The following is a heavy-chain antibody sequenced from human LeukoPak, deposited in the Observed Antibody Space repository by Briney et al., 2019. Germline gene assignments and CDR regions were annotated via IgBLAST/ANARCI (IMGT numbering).Heavy chain of an antibody. V-gene: IGHV4-59*08. CDR1: GGSISSDY. J-gene: IGHJ3*02. CDR3: ARHQQWLADAFDI. CDR2: IYYIGNT. Sequence: SETLSLTCTVSGGSISSDYWSWIRQPPGKGLDWIGYIYYIGNTYYNPSLKSRVTISLDTSKNQFSLILSSVTAADTAVYYCARHQQWLADAFDIWGQGTMVTASS. D-gene: IGHD6-19*01.